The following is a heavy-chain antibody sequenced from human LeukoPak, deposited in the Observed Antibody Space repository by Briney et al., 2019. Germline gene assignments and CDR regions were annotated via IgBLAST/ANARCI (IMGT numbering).Heavy chain of an antibody. V-gene: IGHV1-69*06. Sequence: GASVKVSCKASGGTFSSYAISWVRQAPGQGLEGMGGIIPIFGTANYAQKFQGRVTITADKSTSTAYMELSSLRSEDTAVYYCARDCNRSGGSWYTSYMDVWGKGTTVTVSS. CDR1: GGTFSSYA. CDR3: ARDCNRSGGSWYTSYMDV. D-gene: IGHD2-15*01. J-gene: IGHJ6*03. CDR2: IIPIFGTA.